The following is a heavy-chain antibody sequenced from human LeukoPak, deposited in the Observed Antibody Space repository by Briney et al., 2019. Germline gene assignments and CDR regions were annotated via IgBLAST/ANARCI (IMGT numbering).Heavy chain of an antibody. J-gene: IGHJ3*02. D-gene: IGHD3-22*01. CDR2: IYHSGST. CDR3: ARPYYYDSSGYYPDAFDI. Sequence: SETLSLTCAVSGYSISSGYYWGWIRQPPGKGLEWIGSIYHSGSTYYNPSLKSRVTVSVDTSKNQFSLKLSSVTAADTAVYYCARPYYYDSSGYYPDAFDIWGQGTVVTVSS. V-gene: IGHV4-38-2*01. CDR1: GYSISSGYY.